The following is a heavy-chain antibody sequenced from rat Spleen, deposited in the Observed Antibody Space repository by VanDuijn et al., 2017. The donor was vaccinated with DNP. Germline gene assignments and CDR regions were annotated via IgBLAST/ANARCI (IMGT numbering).Heavy chain of an antibody. D-gene: IGHD1-11*01. V-gene: IGHV5S11*01. CDR2: ISGVGGNT. J-gene: IGHJ2*01. CDR3: ARHGRRVFDY. Sequence: EVQLVESGGGLVQPGRSLKVSCTASGFTFSDYYMAWVRQAPKKGLEWVASISGVGGNTYYRDSVKGRFTISRDNAKSTLYLQMDSLRSEETATYYCARHGRRVFDYWGQGVMVTVSS. CDR1: GFTFSDYY.